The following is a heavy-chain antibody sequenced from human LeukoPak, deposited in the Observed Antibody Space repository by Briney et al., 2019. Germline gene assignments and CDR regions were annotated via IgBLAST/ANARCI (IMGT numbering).Heavy chain of an antibody. CDR2: ISSTSNYI. J-gene: IGHJ4*02. V-gene: IGHV3-21*01. Sequence: GGSLRLSCAASGLTFSSYNMNWVRQAPGKGLEWVSYISSTSNYIYYADSVKGRFTISRDNAKNSLYLQMNSLGVDDTAVYYCARGSGSFDDWGQGTLVTVSS. CDR1: GLTFSSYN. CDR3: ARGSGSFDD. D-gene: IGHD6-19*01.